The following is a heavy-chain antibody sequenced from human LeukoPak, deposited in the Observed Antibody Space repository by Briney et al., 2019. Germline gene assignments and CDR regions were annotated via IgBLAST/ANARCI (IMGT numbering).Heavy chain of an antibody. D-gene: IGHD2-15*01. V-gene: IGHV4-34*01. CDR2: INHSGST. Sequence: SSETLSLTCAVYGGSFSGYYWGWIRQPPGKGLEWIGEINHSGSTNYNPSLKSRVTISVDTSKSQFSLKLSSVTAADTAVYYCARRTAYCSGGSCYSVDYWGQGTLVTVSS. CDR1: GGSFSGYY. CDR3: ARRTAYCSGGSCYSVDY. J-gene: IGHJ4*02.